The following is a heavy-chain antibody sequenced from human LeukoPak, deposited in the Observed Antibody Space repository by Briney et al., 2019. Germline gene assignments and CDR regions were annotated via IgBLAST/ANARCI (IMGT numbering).Heavy chain of an antibody. J-gene: IGHJ4*02. CDR1: GFTFGSYS. CDR3: TTARVGY. D-gene: IGHD2-15*01. Sequence: GGSLRLSCAAAGFTFGSYSMNWVRQAPGKGLEWVGRIKTKTDGETTDYAAPVKGRFTISRDDSQNTVYLQMNSLKTEDTAVYYCTTARVGYWGQGTLVTVSS. CDR2: IKTKTDGETT. V-gene: IGHV3-15*01.